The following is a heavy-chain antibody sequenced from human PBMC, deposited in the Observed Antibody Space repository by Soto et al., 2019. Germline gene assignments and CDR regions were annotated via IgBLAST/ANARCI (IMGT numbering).Heavy chain of an antibody. CDR2: IKSLSVGGTT. CDR1: GFIFTNAW. J-gene: IGHJ5*02. V-gene: IGHV3-15*01. Sequence: KAGGSLRLSCAASGFIFTNAWLNWVRQAPGKGLEWVGRIKSLSVGGTTDYAASVRGRFTISRDDAKNTVFLQMSSLKIEDTAVYFCTTDLPDNWFDPWGQGTLVTVSS. CDR3: TTDLPDNWFDP.